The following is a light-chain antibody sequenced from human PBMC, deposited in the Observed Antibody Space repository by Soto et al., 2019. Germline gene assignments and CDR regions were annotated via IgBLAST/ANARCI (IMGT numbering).Light chain of an antibody. CDR1: SSDVGGYNY. J-gene: IGLJ3*02. CDR3: SSYTRTSTRV. Sequence: QSALTQPASVSGSPGQSITISCTGTSSDVGGYNYVSWYQQHPGKAPKLMIYEVSNRPSGVSNRFSGSKSGNTASLTICGLQAEDEADYYCSSYTRTSTRVFGGGTQLTVL. V-gene: IGLV2-14*01. CDR2: EVS.